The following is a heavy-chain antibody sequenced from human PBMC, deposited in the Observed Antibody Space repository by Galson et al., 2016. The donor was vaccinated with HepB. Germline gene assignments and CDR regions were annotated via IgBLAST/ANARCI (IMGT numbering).Heavy chain of an antibody. CDR3: ATSHYYDSTGYAFDY. CDR1: GYTFTSYG. V-gene: IGHV1-18*01. D-gene: IGHD3-22*01. CDR2: ISAYNGHT. Sequence: SVKVSCKASGYTFTSYGISWVRQAPGQGLEWMGWISAYNGHTKYAENLRGRVTLTTDISTTTAHMELRSLRADDTAVYYCATSHYYDSTGYAFDYWGQGSLVTVSA. J-gene: IGHJ4*02.